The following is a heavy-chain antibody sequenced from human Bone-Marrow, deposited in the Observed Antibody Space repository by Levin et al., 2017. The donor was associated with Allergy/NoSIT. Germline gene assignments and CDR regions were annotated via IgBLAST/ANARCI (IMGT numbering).Heavy chain of an antibody. Sequence: SVKVSCKASGDTFKSHAVSWVRQAPGQGLEWVGAIIPISDTTNYAQKFLGRVTITADESMRTAHMDLNSLRSDDTAVFYCAVASLQKTMAPSGFYHAYYMDVWGNGTTLIVSS. D-gene: IGHD2/OR15-2a*01. CDR2: IIPISDTT. V-gene: IGHV1-69*13. CDR1: GDTFKSHA. CDR3: AVASLQKTMAPSGFYHAYYMDV. J-gene: IGHJ6*03.